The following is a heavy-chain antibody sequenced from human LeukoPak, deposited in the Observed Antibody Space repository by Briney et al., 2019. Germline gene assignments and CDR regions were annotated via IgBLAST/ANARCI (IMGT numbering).Heavy chain of an antibody. J-gene: IGHJ3*02. Sequence: GGSLRLSCAASGFIFSNYAMSWVLQAPGKGLEWISAISGSGGSTYYADSVKGRFTISRDNSKNTLYLQMNSLRAEDTAVYYCAKGILGYCSGGSCRLPFDIWGQGTMVTVSS. CDR3: AKGILGYCSGGSCRLPFDI. V-gene: IGHV3-23*01. D-gene: IGHD2-15*01. CDR2: ISGSGGST. CDR1: GFIFSNYA.